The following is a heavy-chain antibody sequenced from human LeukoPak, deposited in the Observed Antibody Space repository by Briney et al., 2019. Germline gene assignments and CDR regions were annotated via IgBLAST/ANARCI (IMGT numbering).Heavy chain of an antibody. Sequence: SETLSLTCAVYGGSFSGYYWSWIRQPPGKGLEWIGEINHSGSTNYNPSLRSRVTISVDTSKNQFSLKLSSVTAADTAVYYCARKVVVVPAAIRRRGAYYGMDVWGQGTTVTVSS. CDR1: GGSFSGYY. CDR3: ARKVVVVPAAIRRRGAYYGMDV. D-gene: IGHD2-2*02. J-gene: IGHJ6*02. V-gene: IGHV4-34*01. CDR2: INHSGST.